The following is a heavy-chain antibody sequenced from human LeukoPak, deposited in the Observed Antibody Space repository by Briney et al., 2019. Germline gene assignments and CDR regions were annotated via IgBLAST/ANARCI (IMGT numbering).Heavy chain of an antibody. CDR3: ARADYGPGEPFDY. V-gene: IGHV1-2*02. Sequence: ASVKVSCKASGYTFTGYYMHWVRQAPGQGLEWMGWINPNSGGTNYAQKFQGRVTMTRDTSISTAYMELSRLRSDDTAVYYCARADYGPGEPFDYWGQGTLVTVSS. D-gene: IGHD3-10*01. CDR1: GYTFTGYY. J-gene: IGHJ4*02. CDR2: INPNSGGT.